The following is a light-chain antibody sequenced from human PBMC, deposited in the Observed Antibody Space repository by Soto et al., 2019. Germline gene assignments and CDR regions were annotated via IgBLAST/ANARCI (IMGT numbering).Light chain of an antibody. Sequence: QSALTQPASVSGSPGQSITISCTGTSSDVGGYNYVSWYQQHPGKAPKLMIYDVSNRPSGVSNRFSGSKSGNTASLTISGVQAEDEDDASSSTYVFGTGTKVTVL. CDR2: DVS. CDR3: STYV. V-gene: IGLV2-14*01. J-gene: IGLJ1*01. CDR1: SSDVGGYNY.